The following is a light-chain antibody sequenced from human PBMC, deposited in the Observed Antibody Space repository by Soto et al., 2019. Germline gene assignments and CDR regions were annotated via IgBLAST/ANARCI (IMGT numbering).Light chain of an antibody. Sequence: DIQMTQSPSSVSASVGDRVTITCRASQDISSWLAWYQQKPGKAPKLLSYAASSLQSGVPSRFSGSGSATDITLTISSLQPEDFATYYCQQANSFPYTFGQGTKLEIK. J-gene: IGKJ2*01. CDR3: QQANSFPYT. V-gene: IGKV1-12*01. CDR2: AAS. CDR1: QDISSW.